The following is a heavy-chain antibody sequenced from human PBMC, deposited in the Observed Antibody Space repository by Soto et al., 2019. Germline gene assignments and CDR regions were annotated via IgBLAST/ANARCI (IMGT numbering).Heavy chain of an antibody. CDR3: AKDRPSGSRPYYYGMDV. CDR1: GFTFSSYG. Sequence: QVQLVESGGGVVQPGRSLRLSCAASGFTFSSYGMHWVRQAPGKGLEWVAVISYDGSNKYYADSVKGRFTISRDNSKNTLELQMNSLRAEDTAVYYCAKDRPSGSRPYYYGMDVWGQGTTVTVSS. CDR2: ISYDGSNK. J-gene: IGHJ6*02. D-gene: IGHD1-26*01. V-gene: IGHV3-30*18.